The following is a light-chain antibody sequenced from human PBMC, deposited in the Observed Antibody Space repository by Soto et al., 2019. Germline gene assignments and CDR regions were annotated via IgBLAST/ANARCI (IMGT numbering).Light chain of an antibody. CDR3: QQSYATPRT. Sequence: DIEMTQSPSSLSASVGDGLTIACRASQSIGKFLNWYQQKPGTAPNLLISAASSLQSGVPSRFSGTGSGTEFTLTISSLQPEDVATYFCQQSYATPRTLGQGTKVDIK. CDR1: QSIGKF. V-gene: IGKV1-39*01. J-gene: IGKJ1*01. CDR2: AAS.